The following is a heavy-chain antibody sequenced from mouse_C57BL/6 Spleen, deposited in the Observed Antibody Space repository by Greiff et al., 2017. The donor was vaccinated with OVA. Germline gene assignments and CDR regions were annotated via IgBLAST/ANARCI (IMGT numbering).Heavy chain of an antibody. CDR2: IDPENGDT. D-gene: IGHD2-1*01. J-gene: IGHJ3*01. V-gene: IGHV14-4*01. CDR1: GFNIKDDY. Sequence: EVQLQQSGAELVRPGASVKLSCTASGFNIKDDYMHWVKQRPEQGLEWIGWIDPENGDTEYASKFQGKATITADTSSNTAYLQLSSLTSEDTAVYYCTFYGKRFAYWGQGTLVTVSA. CDR3: TFYGKRFAY.